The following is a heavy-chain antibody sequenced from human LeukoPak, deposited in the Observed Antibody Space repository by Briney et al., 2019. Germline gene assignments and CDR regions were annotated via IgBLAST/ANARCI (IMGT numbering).Heavy chain of an antibody. D-gene: IGHD6-19*01. CDR3: ARRSSIAEYFQV. CDR2: IYPGDSDT. CDR1: GYSFTTYW. V-gene: IGHV5-51*01. J-gene: IGHJ1*01. Sequence: GESLKISCKGSGYSFTTYWITWVRQMPAKGLEWMGIIYPGDSDTRYSPSFQGQVTISADRSINTAYLQWSSLKASDTAMYYCARRSSIAEYFQVWGQGTLVTVSS.